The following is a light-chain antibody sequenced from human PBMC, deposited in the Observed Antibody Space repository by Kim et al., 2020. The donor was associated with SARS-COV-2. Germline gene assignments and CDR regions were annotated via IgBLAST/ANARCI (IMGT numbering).Light chain of an antibody. Sequence: EIVLTQSPATLSLSPGERATLSCRASQSVSNSLAWYQQKPGQAPRLLIYDASNRATDIPARFSGSGSGTDFTLTITSLEPEDFAVYYCQQRSNWPPTFGQGTKVDIK. CDR1: QSVSNS. J-gene: IGKJ1*01. CDR3: QQRSNWPPT. CDR2: DAS. V-gene: IGKV3-11*01.